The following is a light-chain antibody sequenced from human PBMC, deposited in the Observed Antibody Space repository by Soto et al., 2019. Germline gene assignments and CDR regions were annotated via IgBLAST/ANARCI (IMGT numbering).Light chain of an antibody. CDR2: DND. Sequence: QSVLTQPPSVSAAPGQKVTVSCSGSRSNIGSHYVSWYQQFPGTAPKLLFYDNDKRPSGIPDRFSASKSGTSATLGITGLQTGDEADYYCGSWDSTLSVVVFGGGTKLTVL. CDR1: RSNIGSHY. V-gene: IGLV1-51*01. CDR3: GSWDSTLSVVV. J-gene: IGLJ3*02.